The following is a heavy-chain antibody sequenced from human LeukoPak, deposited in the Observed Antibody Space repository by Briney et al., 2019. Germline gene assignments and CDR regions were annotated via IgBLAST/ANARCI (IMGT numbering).Heavy chain of an antibody. Sequence: GGSLRLSCAASGFTFDDYAMHWVRQAPGKGLEWVSGISWNSGSIGYADSVKGRFTISRDNAKNSLYLQMNSLRAEDTAVYYCARVPYDYSSEKFDPWGQGTLVTVSS. CDR2: ISWNSGSI. CDR1: GFTFDDYA. CDR3: ARVPYDYSSEKFDP. J-gene: IGHJ5*02. V-gene: IGHV3-9*01. D-gene: IGHD4-11*01.